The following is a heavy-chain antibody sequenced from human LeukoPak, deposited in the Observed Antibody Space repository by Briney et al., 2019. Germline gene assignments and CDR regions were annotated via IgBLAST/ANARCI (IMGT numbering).Heavy chain of an antibody. J-gene: IGHJ4*02. D-gene: IGHD1-20*01. CDR2: INNSGRTK. Sequence: GGSLRLSCAASGFTFSSYAMSWVRQAPGKGLEWVSYINNSGRTKYYADSVKGRFTISRDNAKNSLYLQMNSLRAEDTAVYYCARDFNWTPDYWGQGTLVTVSS. CDR1: GFTFSSYA. V-gene: IGHV3-48*01. CDR3: ARDFNWTPDY.